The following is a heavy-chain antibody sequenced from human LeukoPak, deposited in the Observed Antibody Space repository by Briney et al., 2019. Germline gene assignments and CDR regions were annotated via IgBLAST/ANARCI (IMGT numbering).Heavy chain of an antibody. V-gene: IGHV1-69*13. Sequence: SVKVSCKASGYTFTGYYMQWVRQAPGQGLEWMGGIIPIFGTANYAQKFQGRVTITADESTSTAYMELSSLRSEDTAVYYCARVALADPYYDFWSGYQYLDYWGQGTLVTVSS. D-gene: IGHD3-3*01. CDR2: IIPIFGTA. J-gene: IGHJ4*02. CDR1: GYTFTGYY. CDR3: ARVALADPYYDFWSGYQYLDY.